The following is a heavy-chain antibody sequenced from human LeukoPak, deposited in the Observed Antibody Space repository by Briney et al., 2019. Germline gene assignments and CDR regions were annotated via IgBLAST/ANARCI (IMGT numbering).Heavy chain of an antibody. V-gene: IGHV1-3*01. CDR3: GREHDTLTGSSFDS. D-gene: IGHD3-9*01. Sequence: GASVKVSCKASGYTFTTYAIQWVRQAPGQRLEWMGWINAGNGNTKYSQNFQGRVTITRDTPASTAYMELSSLRSEDTAVYYCGREHDTLTGSSFDSWGQGTLVTVSS. J-gene: IGHJ4*02. CDR1: GYTFTTYA. CDR2: INAGNGNT.